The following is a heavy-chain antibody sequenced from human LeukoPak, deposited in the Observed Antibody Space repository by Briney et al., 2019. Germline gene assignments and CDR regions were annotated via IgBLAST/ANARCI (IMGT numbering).Heavy chain of an antibody. V-gene: IGHV1-69*05. D-gene: IGHD5-12*01. CDR1: GGTFSSHA. CDR2: IIPIFGTT. CDR3: ARGDSGYDYGFDN. J-gene: IGHJ4*02. Sequence: SVKVSCKASGGTFSSHAISWVRQAPGQGLEWVGGIIPIFGTTNYAQKYQGRVTITTDESTSTGYMELKSLRSDDTAVYYCARGDSGYDYGFDNWGQGTLVTVSS.